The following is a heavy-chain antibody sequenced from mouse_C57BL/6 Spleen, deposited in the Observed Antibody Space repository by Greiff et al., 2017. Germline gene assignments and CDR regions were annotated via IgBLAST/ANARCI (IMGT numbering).Heavy chain of an antibody. Sequence: EVQLQESGPGLVKPSQSLSLTCSVTGYSITSGYYWNWIRQFPGNKLELMGYISYDGSNNSNPSLKNTTSITRDTSKNQFFLKLNSVTTEDTATYYCAKEGGLPYWYFDVWGTGTTVTVSS. D-gene: IGHD2-2*01. CDR3: AKEGGLPYWYFDV. CDR2: ISYDGSN. CDR1: GYSITSGYY. J-gene: IGHJ1*03. V-gene: IGHV3-6*01.